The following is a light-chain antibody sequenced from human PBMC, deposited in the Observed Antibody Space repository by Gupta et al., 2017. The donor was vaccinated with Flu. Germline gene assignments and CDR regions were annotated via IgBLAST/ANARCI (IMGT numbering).Light chain of an antibody. V-gene: IGLV2-18*02. CDR2: KVS. CDR3: SSYTSSSTYV. CDR1: ISDIGSYNR. Sequence: QSALTQPPSVSGSPGPSVTISCTGTISDIGSYNRFSWYHQPPGTAPKLMIYKVSTRPSGVPNRFSGSKSGNTASLTISGLQAEDEADYYCSSYTSSSTYVFGTGTKVTVL. J-gene: IGLJ1*01.